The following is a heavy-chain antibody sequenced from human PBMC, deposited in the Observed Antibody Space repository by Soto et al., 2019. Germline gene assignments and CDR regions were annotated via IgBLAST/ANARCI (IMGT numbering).Heavy chain of an antibody. Sequence: PSETLSLTCAVYGGSFSGYYWSWIRQPPGKGQEGIGEINHSGSTNYNPSLKSRVTISVATSKTQFSLTLSSVTAAATAVYYCARARVLLWFGCNYYYYGMDVWGQGTTVTVSS. D-gene: IGHD3-10*01. CDR3: ARARVLLWFGCNYYYYGMDV. V-gene: IGHV4-34*01. CDR1: GGSFSGYY. J-gene: IGHJ6*02. CDR2: INHSGST.